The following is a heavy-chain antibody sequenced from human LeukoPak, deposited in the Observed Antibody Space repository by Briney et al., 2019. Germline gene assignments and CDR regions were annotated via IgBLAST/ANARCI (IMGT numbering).Heavy chain of an antibody. CDR2: IYHSGST. CDR3: AREGIVGATTRDVDY. CDR1: GYSISSGYY. D-gene: IGHD1-26*01. J-gene: IGHJ4*02. Sequence: PSETLSLTCTVSGYSISSGYYWGWVRQPPGKGLEWIGSIYHSGSTYYNPSLKSRVTISVDTSKNQFSLKLSSVTAADTAVYYCAREGIVGATTRDVDYWGQGTLVTVSS. V-gene: IGHV4-38-2*02.